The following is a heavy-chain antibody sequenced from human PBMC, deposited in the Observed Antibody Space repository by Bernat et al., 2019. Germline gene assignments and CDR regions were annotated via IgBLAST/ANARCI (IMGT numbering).Heavy chain of an antibody. CDR2: INTNTGNP. J-gene: IGHJ4*02. Sequence: QVQLVQSGSELKKPGASVKVSCKASGYIFSNYAMNWVRQAPGQGLEWMGWINTNTGNPMYAQGFTGRFVFSLDTSVSTAYLQISSLKAEDTAVYYCARVLAPDCSGGSCYSLGVDYWGQGTVVTVSS. D-gene: IGHD2-15*01. CDR1: GYIFSNYA. V-gene: IGHV7-4-1*02. CDR3: ARVLAPDCSGGSCYSLGVDY.